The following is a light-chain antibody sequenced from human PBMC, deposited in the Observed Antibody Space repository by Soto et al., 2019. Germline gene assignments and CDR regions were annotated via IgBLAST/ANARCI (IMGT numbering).Light chain of an antibody. CDR3: SSYTSSTNLYI. Sequence: QYLLTRPASVSASPGQSITIPCLGTHSDIGGYKHVCWYQQHPGKAPTLIIYEASNRPSGISDRFSGSKSGNTASLTISGLKADDEADYYCSSYTSSTNLYIFGTGTKVTVL. CDR2: EAS. J-gene: IGLJ1*01. V-gene: IGLV2-14*01. CDR1: HSDIGGYKH.